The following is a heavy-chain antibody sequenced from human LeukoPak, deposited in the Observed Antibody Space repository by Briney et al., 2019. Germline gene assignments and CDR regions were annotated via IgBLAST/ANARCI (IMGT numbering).Heavy chain of an antibody. CDR3: ARRKGSGPNKDWFDP. CDR2: NNYSGSA. J-gene: IGHJ5*02. Sequence: SETLSLPRTVSGDPLNSAYLSWMREPPGKGLEWIGYNNYSGSASYNPSLKSRATMSVDTSTNQFSLKVSSVTAADTAVYYCARRKGSGPNKDWFDPWGQGILVTVSS. D-gene: IGHD6-19*01. CDR1: GDPLNSAY. V-gene: IGHV4-59*08.